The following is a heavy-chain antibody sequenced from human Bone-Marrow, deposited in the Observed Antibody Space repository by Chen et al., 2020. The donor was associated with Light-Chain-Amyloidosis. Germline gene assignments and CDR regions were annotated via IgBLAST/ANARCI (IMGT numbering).Heavy chain of an antibody. CDR2: INPKSGAT. D-gene: IGHD3-22*01. CDR3: IFRGPDFDT. V-gene: IGHV1-2*02. Sequence: QVQLVQSGAEVKRPGASVKVSCEASGYTFTAHFMYWVRQAPGQGPECMGWINPKSGATTYVQKFQGRLSLTRDTSISTAYMELSSLRSDDTAVYYCIFRGPDFDTWGRGSLVTVSS. CDR1: GYTFTAHF. J-gene: IGHJ4*02.